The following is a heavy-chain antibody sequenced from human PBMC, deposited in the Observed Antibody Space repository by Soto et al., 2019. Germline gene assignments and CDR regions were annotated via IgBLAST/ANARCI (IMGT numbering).Heavy chain of an antibody. D-gene: IGHD6-13*01. CDR3: AKDRCSSWSFDY. CDR2: ISHDGSDK. J-gene: IGHJ4*02. Sequence: QVQLVESGGGVVQPGRSLRLSCSTSGFTFSTCGMHWVRQAPGKGLEWVAVISHDGSDKYYADSVKGRFIVSRDNSKNTLYVQMNGLRAEDTAVYYCAKDRCSSWSFDYWGQGTLVTVSS. CDR1: GFTFSTCG. V-gene: IGHV3-30*18.